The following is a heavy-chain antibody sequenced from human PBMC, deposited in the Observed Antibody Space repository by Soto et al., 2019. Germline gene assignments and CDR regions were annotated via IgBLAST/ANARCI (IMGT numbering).Heavy chain of an antibody. D-gene: IGHD4-17*01. CDR1: GGSMRSSNW. CDR3: ARANGDYFGYYGMDD. CDR2: IYHSGST. Sequence: SESLALACAVSGGSMRSSNWWCGVRQPPGKGLEWIGEIYHSGSTNYNPSLKSRVTISVDKSKNQFSLKLSSVTAADTAVYYCARANGDYFGYYGMDDWGQGTTVTVPS. J-gene: IGHJ6*02. V-gene: IGHV4-4*02.